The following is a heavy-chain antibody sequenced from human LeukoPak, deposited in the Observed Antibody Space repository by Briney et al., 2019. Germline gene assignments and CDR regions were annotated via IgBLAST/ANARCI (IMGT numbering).Heavy chain of an antibody. D-gene: IGHD3-22*01. V-gene: IGHV3-23*01. Sequence: PGGSLRLSCVASGFTFSSHAMAWVRQAPGKGLEWVSGISGSGGNTYYADSVKGWFTISRDNAKNSLYLQMNSLRAEDTAVYYCARGYDSSGYYYAQFDYWGQGTLVTVSS. CDR3: ARGYDSSGYYYAQFDY. CDR1: GFTFSSHA. J-gene: IGHJ4*02. CDR2: ISGSGGNT.